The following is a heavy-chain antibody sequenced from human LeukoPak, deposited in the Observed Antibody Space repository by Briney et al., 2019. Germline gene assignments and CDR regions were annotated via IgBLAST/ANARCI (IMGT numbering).Heavy chain of an antibody. CDR3: ARRHMVRGIDY. Sequence: PSETLSLTCTVSGGSISSSSYYWGWIRQPPGKGLEWIGSIYYSGSTYYNPSLKSRVTISVDTSKNQFSLKLSSVTAADTAVYYYARRHMVRGIDYWGQGTLVTVSS. CDR2: IYYSGST. CDR1: GGSISSSSYY. D-gene: IGHD3-10*01. V-gene: IGHV4-39*01. J-gene: IGHJ4*02.